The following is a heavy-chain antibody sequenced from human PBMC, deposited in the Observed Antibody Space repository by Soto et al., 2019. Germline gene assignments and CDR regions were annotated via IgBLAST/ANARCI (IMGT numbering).Heavy chain of an antibody. Sequence: SETLSLTCAVYGGSFSAYNWSWIRQPPGKGLEWIGEINHSGSTNHTPSLKSLVTISVNMSKNQFSLKLSSVTAADTAVYYCAGAAPGTYYNMRRGMDVWRQRTTVAVSS. CDR1: GGSFSAYN. J-gene: IGHJ6*02. V-gene: IGHV4-34*01. CDR3: AGAAPGTYYNMRRGMDV. CDR2: INHSGST. D-gene: IGHD3-10*01.